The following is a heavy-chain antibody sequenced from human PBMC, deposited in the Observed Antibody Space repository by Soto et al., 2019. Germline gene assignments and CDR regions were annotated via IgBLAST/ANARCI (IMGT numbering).Heavy chain of an antibody. V-gene: IGHV3-21*01. CDR2: ISSLSTYV. CDR3: ARGVNDAFDI. J-gene: IGHJ3*02. Sequence: EVQLVESGGGLVKPGGSLRLSCAASGFPFSSFYMNWVRQAPGKGLEWVSSISSLSTYVFYADSVKGRFTISRDDANDSLFMQMYSLRSEDTAVYYCARGVNDAFDIWGQGTMVTVSP. CDR1: GFPFSSFY.